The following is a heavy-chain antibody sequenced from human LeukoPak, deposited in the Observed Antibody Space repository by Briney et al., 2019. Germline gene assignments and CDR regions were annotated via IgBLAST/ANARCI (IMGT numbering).Heavy chain of an antibody. CDR3: ARKTPAVRNNCFDP. CDR2: VSYSGTT. CDR1: GGSISSSTYY. J-gene: IGHJ5*02. Sequence: PSETLSLTCTVSGGSISSSTYYWGWVRQPPGKGLEWIGSVSYSGTTYYNTSLRSRVTISIDTSRNQFSLKVTSVTAADTAVYYCARKTPAVRNNCFDPWGQGTLVTVSS. V-gene: IGHV4-39*01. D-gene: IGHD2-2*01.